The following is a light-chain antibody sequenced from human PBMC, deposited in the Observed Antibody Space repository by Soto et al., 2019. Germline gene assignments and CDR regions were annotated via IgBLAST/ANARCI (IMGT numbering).Light chain of an antibody. V-gene: IGKV1-5*03. Sequence: DIQMTQSPSTLSASVGDRVTITCRASQSISSWLDWYQQKPGKAPKLLIYEASSLKSGVPSRFSGSGSATEFTLTISSLQPDDCATYYCEDYSSSSGLTFGGCTKVDIK. CDR1: QSISSW. J-gene: IGKJ4*01. CDR2: EAS. CDR3: EDYSSSSGLT.